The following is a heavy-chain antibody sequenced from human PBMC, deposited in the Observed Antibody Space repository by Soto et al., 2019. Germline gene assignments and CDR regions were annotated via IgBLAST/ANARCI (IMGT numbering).Heavy chain of an antibody. D-gene: IGHD2-15*01. Sequence: ASVKVSCKASGYTFTGYNMHWVRQAPGQGLEWMGWINPNSGGTNYAQKFQGRVTMTRDTSTSTAYMELRSLRSDDTAVYYCASSPLGYCSGGSCYFVQHWFDPWGQGTLVTVSS. CDR2: INPNSGGT. V-gene: IGHV1-2*02. CDR1: GYTFTGYN. J-gene: IGHJ5*02. CDR3: ASSPLGYCSGGSCYFVQHWFDP.